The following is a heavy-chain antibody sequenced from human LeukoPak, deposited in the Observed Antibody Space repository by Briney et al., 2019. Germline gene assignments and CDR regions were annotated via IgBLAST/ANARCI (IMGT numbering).Heavy chain of an antibody. CDR3: ARDQHCSSTSCYALDY. CDR2: INPSGGST. Sequence: ASVKVSCKASGYTFTSYYMHCVRQAPGQGLEWMGLINPSGGSTSYAQKFQGRVTMTRDMSTSTVYMELSSLRSEDTAVYYCARDQHCSSTSCYALDYWGQGTLVTVSS. CDR1: GYTFTSYY. D-gene: IGHD2-2*01. J-gene: IGHJ4*02. V-gene: IGHV1-46*01.